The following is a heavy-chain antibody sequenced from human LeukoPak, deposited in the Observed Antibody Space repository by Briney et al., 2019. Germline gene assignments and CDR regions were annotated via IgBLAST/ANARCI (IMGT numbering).Heavy chain of an antibody. Sequence: PGGSLRLSCAASGFTVGTNYMSWVRQAPGKGLEWVSLIYSGGSTYYADSVKGRFTISRDSSKNTLYLQMNSLRAEDTAVYYCARDYDFWSGYRADYYYYYGMDVWGQGTTVTVSS. CDR1: GFTVGTNY. J-gene: IGHJ6*02. V-gene: IGHV3-53*05. CDR2: IYSGGST. D-gene: IGHD3-3*01. CDR3: ARDYDFWSGYRADYYYYYGMDV.